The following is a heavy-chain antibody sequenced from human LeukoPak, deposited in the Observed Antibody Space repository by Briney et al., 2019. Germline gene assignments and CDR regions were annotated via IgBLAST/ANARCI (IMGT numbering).Heavy chain of an antibody. V-gene: IGHV1-18*01. J-gene: IGHJ6*02. CDR3: ARALLGYCSGGSCYAYYYYGMDV. CDR2: ISAYNGNT. Sequence: ASVKVSCKASGYTFTSYGISWVRQAPGQGLEWMGWISAYNGNTNYAQKLQGRVTMTTDTSTSTAYMELRSLRSDDTAVYYCARALLGYCSGGSCYAYYYYGMDVWGQGTTVTVS. CDR1: GYTFTSYG. D-gene: IGHD2-15*01.